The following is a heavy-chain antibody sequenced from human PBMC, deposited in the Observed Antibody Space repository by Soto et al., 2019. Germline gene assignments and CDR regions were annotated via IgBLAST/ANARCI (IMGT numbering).Heavy chain of an antibody. CDR1: GYSFTSYW. Sequence: GESLKISCKGSGYSFTSYWIGWARQMPGKGLEWLGIIYPGDSDTRYSPSFQGHVTISADKSISTAYLQWSSLKASDTAMYYCARHTATYGSGSYYYGMDVWGQGTTVTVSS. J-gene: IGHJ6*02. CDR2: IYPGDSDT. V-gene: IGHV5-51*01. D-gene: IGHD3-10*01. CDR3: ARHTATYGSGSYYYGMDV.